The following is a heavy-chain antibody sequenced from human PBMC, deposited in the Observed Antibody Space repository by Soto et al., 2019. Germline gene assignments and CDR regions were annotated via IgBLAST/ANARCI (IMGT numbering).Heavy chain of an antibody. CDR2: NYHSWRT. J-gene: IGHJ3*02. CDR3: ARQSKYYYHTSGYSHAFDI. D-gene: IGHD3-22*01. V-gene: IGHV4-38-2*01. CDR1: GYSISSGYY. Sequence: SVTLSLTCALSGYSISSGYYWRWIRQPPGKGLEWIGSNYHSWRTYYNPSLKSRVTISFDRTKNQFCLKLSSVTAADTAVYYYARQSKYYYHTSGYSHAFDIWGQGTKGSV.